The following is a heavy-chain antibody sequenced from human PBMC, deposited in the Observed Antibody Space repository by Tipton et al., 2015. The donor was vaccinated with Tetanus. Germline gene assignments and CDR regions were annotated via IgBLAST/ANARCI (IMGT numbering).Heavy chain of an antibody. V-gene: IGHV4-30-2*01. D-gene: IGHD3-3*01. CDR2: SYASGSN. CDR1: GGSVSSGGFS. CDR3: ARANYDFPKKGPFDS. J-gene: IGHJ4*02. Sequence: TLSLTCDVSGGSVSSGGFSWNWIRQPPGKGLEWIGYSYASGSNYYNPSLKSRLTISVHGSKNQFSLKLSSVTAADTAVYYCARANYDFPKKGPFDSWGQGTLVIVSS.